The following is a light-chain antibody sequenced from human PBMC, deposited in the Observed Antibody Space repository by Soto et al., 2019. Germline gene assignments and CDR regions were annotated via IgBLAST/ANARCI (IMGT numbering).Light chain of an antibody. CDR2: GAS. J-gene: IGKJ5*01. Sequence: VLTQSPASLSLSPGERATLSCRASQSVDSYLVWYQQKPGQAPRLLIFGASSRATGITARFSGSGSGTDFTLTINSIEPEDFAVYYCQQRSSWPITFGQGTRLEIK. CDR1: QSVDSY. V-gene: IGKV3-11*01. CDR3: QQRSSWPIT.